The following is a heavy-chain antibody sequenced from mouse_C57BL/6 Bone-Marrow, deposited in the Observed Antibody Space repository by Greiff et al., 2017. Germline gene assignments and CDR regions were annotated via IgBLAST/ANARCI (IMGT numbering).Heavy chain of an antibody. Sequence: QSQLQHPGAKLLFPGPSLKLSCKASASTFPSSWMPWVNRRPGQGFGLFGEIDPSVSYTNYNQKFKGKSTLTVDKSSSTAYMQLSSLTSEDSAVYYCARCWNYGSSYGYFDVWGTGTTVTVSS. CDR3: ARCWNYGSSYGYFDV. CDR1: ASTFPSSW. V-gene: IGHV1-69*01. CDR2: IDPSVSYT. D-gene: IGHD1-1*01. J-gene: IGHJ1*03.